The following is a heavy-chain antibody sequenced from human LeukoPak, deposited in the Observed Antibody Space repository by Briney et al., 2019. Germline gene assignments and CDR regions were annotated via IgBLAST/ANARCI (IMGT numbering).Heavy chain of an antibody. J-gene: IGHJ6*03. D-gene: IGHD5-12*01. V-gene: IGHV1-2*02. CDR3: ARVGVPGYDAYYYYYYMDV. Sequence: ASVKVSCKASGYTFTTYAMHWVRQAPGQGLEWMGWINPNSGGTNYAQKFQGRVTMTRDTSISTAYMELSRLRSDDTAVYYCARVGVPGYDAYYYYYYMDVWGKGTTVTVSS. CDR1: GYTFTTYA. CDR2: INPNSGGT.